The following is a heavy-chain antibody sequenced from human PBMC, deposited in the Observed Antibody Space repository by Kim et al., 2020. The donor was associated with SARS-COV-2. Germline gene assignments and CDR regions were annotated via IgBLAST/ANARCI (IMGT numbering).Heavy chain of an antibody. CDR1: GYSFTSYW. CDR3: ARLVDSSGYAYRRPTHAFDI. D-gene: IGHD3-22*01. V-gene: IGHV5-51*01. J-gene: IGHJ3*02. CDR2: IYPGDSDT. Sequence: GESLKISCKGSGYSFTSYWIGWVRQMPGKGLEWMGIIYPGDSDTRYSPSFQGQVTISADKSISTAYLQWSSLKASDTAMYYCARLVDSSGYAYRRPTHAFDIWGQGTMVTVSS.